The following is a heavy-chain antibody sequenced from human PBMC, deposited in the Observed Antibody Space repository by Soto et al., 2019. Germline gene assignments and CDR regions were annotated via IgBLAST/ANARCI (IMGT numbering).Heavy chain of an antibody. J-gene: IGHJ5*02. Sequence: SETLSLTCTVPGGSISSYYWSWIRQPPGKGLEWIGYIYYSGSTNYNPSLKSRVTISVDTSKNQFSLKLSSVTAADTAVYYCARHETPRVVCAISFFFPVDWFDPWGQGTLVTVSS. CDR2: IYYSGST. CDR1: GGSISSYY. CDR3: ARHETPRVVCAISFFFPVDWFDP. V-gene: IGHV4-59*08. D-gene: IGHD2-8*02.